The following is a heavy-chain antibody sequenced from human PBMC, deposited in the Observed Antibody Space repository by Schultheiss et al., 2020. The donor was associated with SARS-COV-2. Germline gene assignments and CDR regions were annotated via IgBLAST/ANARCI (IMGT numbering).Heavy chain of an antibody. V-gene: IGHV4-59*01. CDR1: GGSISSYY. Sequence: SETLSLTYTVSGGSISSYYWSWIRQPPGKGLEWIGYIYYSGSTNYNPSLKSRVTISVDTSKNQFSLKLSSVTAADTAVYYCAGSSSWYRNWFDPWGQGTLVTVSS. D-gene: IGHD6-13*01. CDR3: AGSSSWYRNWFDP. CDR2: IYYSGST. J-gene: IGHJ5*02.